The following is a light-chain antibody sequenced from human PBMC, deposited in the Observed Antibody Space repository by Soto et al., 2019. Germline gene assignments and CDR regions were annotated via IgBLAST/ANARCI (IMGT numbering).Light chain of an antibody. J-gene: IGKJ4*01. CDR1: QSVSSN. CDR3: QQSYSFT. V-gene: IGKV3-15*01. Sequence: EIMMTQSPATLSVAAGEIATLSCRASQSVSSNLAWYQQKPGQAPRLLIYGASTRATGIPSRFSGSGSGTDFTLTISSLQPDDFATYYCQQSYSFTFGGGTKVDIK. CDR2: GAS.